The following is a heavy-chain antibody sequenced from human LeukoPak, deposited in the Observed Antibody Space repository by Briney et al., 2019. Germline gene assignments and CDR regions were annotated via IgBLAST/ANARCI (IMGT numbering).Heavy chain of an antibody. Sequence: ASVKVSCKASGYTFTGYYMHWVRRAPGQGLEWMGWINPNSGGTNCAQKFQGRVTMTRDTSISTAYMELSRLRSDDTAVYYCARTENPIMITFGGVIVPFDYWGQGTLVTVSS. V-gene: IGHV1-2*02. CDR1: GYTFTGYY. CDR2: INPNSGGT. J-gene: IGHJ4*02. CDR3: ARTENPIMITFGGVIVPFDY. D-gene: IGHD3-16*02.